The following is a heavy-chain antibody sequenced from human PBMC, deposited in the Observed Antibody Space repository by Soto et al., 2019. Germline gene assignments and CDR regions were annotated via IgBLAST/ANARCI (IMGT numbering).Heavy chain of an antibody. D-gene: IGHD3-10*01. Sequence: QVQLQESGPGLVKPSQTLSLTCTVSGGSISSDGYYWSWIRQFPGKGLEWIGYIYNTGATYYNPSLKSRLTISFDTSKNQFSLKLTSVTAADTAVYYCARVPFGVGEWFDPWGQGTLVTVSS. CDR1: GGSISSDGYY. CDR2: IYNTGAT. V-gene: IGHV4-31*03. J-gene: IGHJ5*02. CDR3: ARVPFGVGEWFDP.